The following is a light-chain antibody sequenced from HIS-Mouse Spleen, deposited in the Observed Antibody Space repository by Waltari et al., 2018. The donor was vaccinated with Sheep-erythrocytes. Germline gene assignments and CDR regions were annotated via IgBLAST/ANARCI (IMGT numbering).Light chain of an antibody. CDR2: GAS. CDR1: QSVSSSY. V-gene: IGKV3-20*01. Sequence: DIVLTQSPGTLSLSPGERATLSCRASQSVSSSYLAWYQQKPGQAPRLLIYGASSRAPGIPERFSGSGSGTDFTLTISRLEPEDFAVYYCQRYGSSPFTFGPGTKVDIK. CDR3: QRYGSSPFT. J-gene: IGKJ3*01.